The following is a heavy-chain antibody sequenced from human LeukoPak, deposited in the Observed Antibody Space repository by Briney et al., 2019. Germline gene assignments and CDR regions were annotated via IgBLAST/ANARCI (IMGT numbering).Heavy chain of an antibody. D-gene: IGHD3-10*01. CDR2: ISGSGGST. Sequence: GGSLRLSCAASGFTFSSYAMSWVRQAPGKGLEWVSAISGSGGSTYYADSVKGRFTISRDNSKNTLYLQMNSLRAEDTAVYYCAKDRGSGSYYKARGFDFDYWGQGTLVTVSS. CDR3: AKDRGSGSYYKARGFDFDY. CDR1: GFTFSSYA. V-gene: IGHV3-23*01. J-gene: IGHJ4*02.